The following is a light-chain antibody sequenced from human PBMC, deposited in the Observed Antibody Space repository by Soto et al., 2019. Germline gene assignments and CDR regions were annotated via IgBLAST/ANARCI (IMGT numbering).Light chain of an antibody. Sequence: DIVMTQTPLSSPVTLGQPASISCRPSQSLVPSDGNTYLSWLHQRPGQPPRLLIYKISNRCSGVPDRGSGSGAGIDFTLKSRRVDAFEICVYYWIHATQPTFGQGTRLENK. CDR3: IHATQPT. CDR2: KIS. CDR1: QSLVPSDGNTY. V-gene: IGKV2-24*01. J-gene: IGKJ5*01.